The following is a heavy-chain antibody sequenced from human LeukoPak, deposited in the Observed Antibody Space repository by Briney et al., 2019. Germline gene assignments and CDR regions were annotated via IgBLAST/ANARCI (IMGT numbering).Heavy chain of an antibody. CDR3: ARIDAPIDD. D-gene: IGHD3-9*01. CDR1: GFIFSNNW. V-gene: IGHV3-74*01. Sequence: GGSLRLSCAASGFIFSNNWMYWSRQAPGKGLVWVSRINGDGSITNYADSVRGRFTISRDNAKNTLYLQMNSLRVEDTAVYYCARIDAPIDDWGQGTLVTVSS. J-gene: IGHJ4*02. CDR2: INGDGSIT.